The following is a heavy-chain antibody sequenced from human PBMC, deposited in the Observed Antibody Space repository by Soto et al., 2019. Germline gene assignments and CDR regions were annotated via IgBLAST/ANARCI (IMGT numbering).Heavy chain of an antibody. J-gene: IGHJ6*03. D-gene: IGHD3-9*01. V-gene: IGHV1-18*01. CDR2: ISAYNGNT. Sequence: SCWLYQSTEKKLEWMGWISAYNGNTNYAQKLQGRVTMTTDTSTSTAYMELRSLISDDTAVYYCAIVHWSYYGIWPGPYYYYLDVWGKETSRTGSS. CDR3: AIVHWSYYGIWPGPYYYYLDV.